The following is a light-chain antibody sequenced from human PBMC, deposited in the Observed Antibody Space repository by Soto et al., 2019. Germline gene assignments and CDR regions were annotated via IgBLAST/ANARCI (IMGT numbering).Light chain of an antibody. V-gene: IGKV1-5*02. J-gene: IGKJ1*01. CDR3: QQYYSFWT. CDR1: RSVDKW. Sequence: DIQMTQSPSTLSASLGDRVTIICRASRSVDKWLAWYQQKSGKAPKLLIYEASHLQSGVPSRFGGSGSGTEFTLTINTLPAEDVASYYCQQYYSFWTFGQGTTVEV. CDR2: EAS.